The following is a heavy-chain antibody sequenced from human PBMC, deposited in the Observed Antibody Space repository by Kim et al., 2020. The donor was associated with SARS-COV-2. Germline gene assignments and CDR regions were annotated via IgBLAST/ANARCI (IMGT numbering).Heavy chain of an antibody. Sequence: SETLSLTCTVSGDSISRSSNYWGWIRQPPGKRLEWIGSINYSGNTYYNPSLKSRVTISVDTSKNQFSLKMRSVTAADTAVYYCARLVSENSAVEYWGQGT. J-gene: IGHJ4*02. CDR1: GDSISRSSNY. CDR2: INYSGNT. V-gene: IGHV4-39*01. CDR3: ARLVSENSAVEY.